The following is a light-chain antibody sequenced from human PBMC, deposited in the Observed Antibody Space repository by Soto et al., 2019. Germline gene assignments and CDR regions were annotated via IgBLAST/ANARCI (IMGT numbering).Light chain of an antibody. CDR1: QSVSSS. CDR2: DAS. V-gene: IGKV3-11*01. J-gene: IGKJ4*02. CDR3: QQRSNWPLT. Sequence: IMFTQSPATLSFSPGERATLSCRASQSVSSSVAWYQQNPGQAHRLLIYDASNRATGIPARFSGIGSGTDCSLTISSLETEDGAVYSCQQRSNWPLTFGGGTKVDIK.